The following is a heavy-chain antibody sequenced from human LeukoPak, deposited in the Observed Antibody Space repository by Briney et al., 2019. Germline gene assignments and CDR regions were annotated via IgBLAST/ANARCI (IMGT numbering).Heavy chain of an antibody. Sequence: GGSLRLSCAGPGFTFSNYWMNWVRQAPGKGLEWVANMKEDGSQIYYVDSVKGRFTISRDNAKNSVYLQMNSLRAEGTAVYYCAGSRGWLFDYWGQGTLVAVSS. V-gene: IGHV3-7*01. J-gene: IGHJ4*02. D-gene: IGHD5-24*01. CDR1: GFTFSNYW. CDR2: MKEDGSQI. CDR3: AGSRGWLFDY.